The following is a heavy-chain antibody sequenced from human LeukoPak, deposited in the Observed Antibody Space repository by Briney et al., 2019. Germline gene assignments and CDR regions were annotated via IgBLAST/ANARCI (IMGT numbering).Heavy chain of an antibody. CDR3: ARVHSRPRGGSSGYYGVGFGY. CDR2: INPNSGGT. V-gene: IGHV1-2*02. CDR1: GYTFTGYY. D-gene: IGHD3-22*01. Sequence: ASVKVSCKASGYTFTGYYMHWVRQAPGQGLEWKGWINPNSGGTNYAQKFQGRVTMTRDTSISTAYMELSRLRSDDTAVYYCARVHSRPRGGSSGYYGVGFGYWGQGTLVTVSS. J-gene: IGHJ4*02.